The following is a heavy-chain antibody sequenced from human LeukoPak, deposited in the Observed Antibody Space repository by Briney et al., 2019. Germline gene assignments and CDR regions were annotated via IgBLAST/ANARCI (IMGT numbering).Heavy chain of an antibody. Sequence: ASVKVSCKASGYTFTSYYIHWVRQAPGQGLEWMGIINPSGGSTSYAQKFQGRVTMTRDTSTSTVHMELNSLRSEDTAVYYCARGRGTYCSSTSCQGDIWGQGTMVTVSS. V-gene: IGHV1-46*01. J-gene: IGHJ3*02. CDR1: GYTFTSYY. CDR3: ARGRGTYCSSTSCQGDI. D-gene: IGHD2-2*01. CDR2: INPSGGST.